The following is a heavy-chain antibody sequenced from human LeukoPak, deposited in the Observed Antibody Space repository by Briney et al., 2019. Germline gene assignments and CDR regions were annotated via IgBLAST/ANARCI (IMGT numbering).Heavy chain of an antibody. Sequence: SEALSLTCAVYGGSFSGYYWSWIRQPPGKGLEWIGEINHSGSTNYNPSLKSRVTISVDTSKNQFSLKLSSVTAADTAVYYCARGQLWWPNWGQETLVTVSS. D-gene: IGHD5-18*01. CDR2: INHSGST. V-gene: IGHV4-34*01. CDR3: ARGQLWWPN. J-gene: IGHJ4*02. CDR1: GGSFSGYY.